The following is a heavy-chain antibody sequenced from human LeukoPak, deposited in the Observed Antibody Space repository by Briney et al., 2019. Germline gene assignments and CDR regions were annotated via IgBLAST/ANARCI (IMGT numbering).Heavy chain of an antibody. CDR2: IWYDGSNK. D-gene: IGHD2-2*01. J-gene: IGHJ4*02. Sequence: GGSLRLSCAASGFTFSSYGMHWVRQAPGKGLEWVAVIWYDGSNKYYADSVKGRFTISRDNSKNTLHLQMNSLRAEDTAVYYCARVGYCSSTSCYDGRYFDYWGQGTLVTVSS. CDR1: GFTFSSYG. CDR3: ARVGYCSSTSCYDGRYFDY. V-gene: IGHV3-33*01.